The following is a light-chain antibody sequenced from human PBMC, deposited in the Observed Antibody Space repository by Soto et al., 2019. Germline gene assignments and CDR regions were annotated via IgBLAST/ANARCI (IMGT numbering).Light chain of an antibody. CDR2: GVS. V-gene: IGLV2-8*01. Sequence: QSALTQPPSASGSLGQSVTISCTGTSSDVGGYNYVSWYQQHPGKAPKLMISGVSERPSGVPDRFSGSKSGNTAPLTVSGLQAEDEADYYCSSYAGSDNWVFGGGTKLTVL. CDR3: SSYAGSDNWV. CDR1: SSDVGGYNY. J-gene: IGLJ2*01.